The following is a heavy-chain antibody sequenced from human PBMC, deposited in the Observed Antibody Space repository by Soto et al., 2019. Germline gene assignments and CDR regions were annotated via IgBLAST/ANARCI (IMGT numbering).Heavy chain of an antibody. D-gene: IGHD2-2*01. V-gene: IGHV3-74*01. CDR2: ISSDGTNT. Sequence: GGSLRLSCAASGFSLSEYWMHWVRQVPGKGLEWVSRISSDGTNTIYGDSVMGRFTVSRDNSKNTLYLQMNSLRAEDTAVYYCAKDLVLVPACGMDVWGQGTTVTVSS. J-gene: IGHJ6*02. CDR1: GFSLSEYW. CDR3: AKDLVLVPACGMDV.